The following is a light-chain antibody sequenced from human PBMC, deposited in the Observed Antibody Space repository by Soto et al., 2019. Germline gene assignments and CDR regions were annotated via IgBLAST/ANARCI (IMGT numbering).Light chain of an antibody. CDR1: QSLSNN. CDR2: GAS. V-gene: IGKV3-15*01. J-gene: IGKJ4*01. CDR3: QQYNNWPLT. Sequence: EIVLTQSPATLSSFPGDRVTLSCRASQSLSNNVAWYQQKPGQAPRLLIYGASTRATGIPARFSGSGSGTEFTLTISSLQSEDFGVYYCQQYNNWPLTFGGGTKVDIK.